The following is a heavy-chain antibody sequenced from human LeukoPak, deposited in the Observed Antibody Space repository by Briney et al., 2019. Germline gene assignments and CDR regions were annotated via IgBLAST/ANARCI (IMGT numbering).Heavy chain of an antibody. V-gene: IGHV3-53*01. CDR3: ARDPYNSGSSYFDY. CDR2: IYSGGST. Sequence: GGSLRLSCAVSGLTVSSNYMSWVRQAPGKGLEWVSAIYSGGSTFYADSVKGRFTISRDNSKNTLYLQMNSLRAEDTAVYYCARDPYNSGSSYFDYWGQGTPVTVSS. CDR1: GLTVSSNY. J-gene: IGHJ4*02. D-gene: IGHD3-10*01.